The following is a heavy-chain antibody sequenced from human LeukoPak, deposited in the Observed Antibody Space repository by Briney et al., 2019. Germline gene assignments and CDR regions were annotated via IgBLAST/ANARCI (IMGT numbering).Heavy chain of an antibody. CDR2: MNPNSGNT. V-gene: IGHV1-8*01. CDR3: ARRGSGWFGEFPFDY. Sequence: ASVKVSCKASGYTFTSYDVNWVRQATGQGLEWMGWMNPNSGNTGYAQKFQGRVTMTRNTSISTAYMELSSLRSEDTAVYYCARRGSGWFGEFPFDYWGQGTLVTVSS. D-gene: IGHD3-10*01. CDR1: GYTFTSYD. J-gene: IGHJ4*02.